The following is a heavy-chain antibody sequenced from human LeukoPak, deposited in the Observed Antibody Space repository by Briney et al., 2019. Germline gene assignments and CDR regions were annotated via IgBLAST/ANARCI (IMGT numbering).Heavy chain of an antibody. J-gene: IGHJ4*02. CDR1: TFIFSAYW. V-gene: IGHV3-74*01. Sequence: PGGSLRLSCAASTFIFSAYWMHWVRQAPGKGLVWVSRINGDGSSTNYADSVKGRFTISRDNAKNTLYLQMNSLRAEDTAVYYCATDVGYSIRDWGQGTLVTVSS. CDR2: INGDGSST. D-gene: IGHD6-13*01. CDR3: ATDVGYSIRD.